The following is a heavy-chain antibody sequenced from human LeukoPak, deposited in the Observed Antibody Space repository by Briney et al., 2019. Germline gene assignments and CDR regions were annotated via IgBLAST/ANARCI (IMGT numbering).Heavy chain of an antibody. CDR1: GGSFSGYY. J-gene: IGHJ4*02. CDR2: INHSGST. V-gene: IGHV4-34*01. Sequence: SKTLSLTCAVYGGSFSGYYWSWIRQPPGKGLEWIGEINHSGSTNYNPSLKSRVTISVDTSKNQFSLKLSSVTAADTAVYYCARSPEGFDYWGQGTLVTVSS. CDR3: ARSPEGFDY.